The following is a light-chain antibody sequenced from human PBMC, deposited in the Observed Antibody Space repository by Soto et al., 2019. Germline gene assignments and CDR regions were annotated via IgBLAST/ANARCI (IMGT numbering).Light chain of an antibody. V-gene: IGLV2-14*01. Sequence: QSALIQPASVSGSPGQSITISCTGTSRDVGGSNYVSWYQHHPHRAPRLLIYEVSYRPSGVSSRFSGSKSGNTASLTISGLQAEDEADHYCSSYTSSNTLEVFGVGTKVTVL. CDR1: SRDVGGSNY. J-gene: IGLJ1*01. CDR3: SSYTSSNTLEV. CDR2: EVS.